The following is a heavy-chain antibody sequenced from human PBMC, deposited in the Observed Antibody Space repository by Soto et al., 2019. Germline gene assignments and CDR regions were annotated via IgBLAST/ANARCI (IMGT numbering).Heavy chain of an antibody. V-gene: IGHV3-66*01. CDR1: GFTVSSNY. Sequence: PGGSLRLSCAASGFTVSSNYMSWVRQAPGKGLEWVSVIYSGGSTYYADSVKGRFTISRDNSKNTLYLQMNSLRAEDTAVYYCARLEGSGSSFLDYWGQGTLVTVSS. CDR3: ARLEGSGSSFLDY. J-gene: IGHJ4*02. CDR2: IYSGGST. D-gene: IGHD3-10*01.